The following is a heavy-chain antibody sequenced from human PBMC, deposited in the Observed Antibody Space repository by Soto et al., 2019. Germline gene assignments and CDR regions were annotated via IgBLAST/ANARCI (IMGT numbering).Heavy chain of an antibody. Sequence: QVQLVESGGGLVKPGGSLRLSCATSGFIFSDYYMHWIRQAPGKGLEWISYIRGNGRIIQYADSAKGRFTISRDNAQNSQYLQMSSLRAEDAALYFCVRDFDADSRSDFDYWGQGTLVTVSS. D-gene: IGHD4-17*01. V-gene: IGHV3-11*01. J-gene: IGHJ4*02. CDR1: GFIFSDYY. CDR2: IRGNGRII. CDR3: VRDFDADSRSDFDY.